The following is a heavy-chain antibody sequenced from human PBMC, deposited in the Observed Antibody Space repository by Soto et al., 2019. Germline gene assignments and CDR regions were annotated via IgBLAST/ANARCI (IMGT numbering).Heavy chain of an antibody. J-gene: IGHJ6*02. D-gene: IGHD3-9*01. CDR1: DDFISSYY. Sequence: LSLTCTVSDDFISSYYWNWIRQPAGKGLEWIGRVSTNGATNYNPSLESRVTMSVDTSKNQFSLKLTSVTAADTAVYFCASSVYVILPGSKAMDVSGQATTGT. CDR3: ASSVYVILPGSKAMDV. V-gene: IGHV4-4*07. CDR2: VSTNGAT.